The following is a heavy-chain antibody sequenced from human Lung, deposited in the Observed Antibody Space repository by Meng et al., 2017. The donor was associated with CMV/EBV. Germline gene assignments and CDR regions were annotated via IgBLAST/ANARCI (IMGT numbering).Heavy chain of an antibody. CDR3: AKSPPRMITFGGLIATT. J-gene: IGHJ5*02. V-gene: IGHV3-30*02. Sequence: SCAASGTSFSTYAMNWVRQAPGKGLEWVAFLRHDGSGEHYADSVKGRFTISRDTSKETLYLQMNSLRAEDTAVYYCAKSPPRMITFGGLIATTSDQGXLVTVST. CDR1: GTSFSTYA. D-gene: IGHD3-16*02. CDR2: LRHDGSGE.